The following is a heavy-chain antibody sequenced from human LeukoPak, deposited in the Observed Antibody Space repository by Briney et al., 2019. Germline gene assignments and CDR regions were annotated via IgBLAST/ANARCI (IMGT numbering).Heavy chain of an antibody. CDR1: GFTFSSYG. CDR2: IWYDGSNK. V-gene: IGHV3-33*08. D-gene: IGHD3-3*01. CDR3: VRDARYTPEW. Sequence: PGGSLRLSCAASGFTFSSYGMHWVRQAPGKGLEWVAVIWYDGSNKYYADSVKGRFTISRDNSKNTMYLQMNSLRAEDTAVYYCVRDARYTPEWWGQGTLVTVSS. J-gene: IGHJ4*02.